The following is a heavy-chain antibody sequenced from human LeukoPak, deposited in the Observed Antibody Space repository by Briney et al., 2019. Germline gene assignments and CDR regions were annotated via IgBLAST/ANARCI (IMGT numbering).Heavy chain of an antibody. Sequence: GSLRLSCAASGFTFSSYAMSWIRQPPGKGLEWIGYIYYSGSTNYNPSLKSRVTISVDTSKNQFSLKLSSVTAADTAVYYCARHPTYYYGSALDYWGQGTLVTVSS. CDR1: GFTFSSYA. CDR2: IYYSGST. J-gene: IGHJ4*02. V-gene: IGHV4-59*08. CDR3: ARHPTYYYGSALDY. D-gene: IGHD3-10*01.